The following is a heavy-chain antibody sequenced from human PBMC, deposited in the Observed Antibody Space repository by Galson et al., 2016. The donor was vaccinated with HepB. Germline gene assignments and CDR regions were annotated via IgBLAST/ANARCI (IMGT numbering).Heavy chain of an antibody. D-gene: IGHD2-8*01. J-gene: IGHJ3*02. Sequence: SVKVSCKASGGTFSSYAFTWVRQAPGQGLEWMGGIIPIFGTPNYAQKFQGRVTITADKSTSTAYLELSSLRSEDTAVYYFARGNHLLSMVYAPGDAFDICGQGTMVTVSS. CDR3: ARGNHLLSMVYAPGDAFDI. CDR1: GGTFSSYA. V-gene: IGHV1-69*06. CDR2: IIPIFGTP.